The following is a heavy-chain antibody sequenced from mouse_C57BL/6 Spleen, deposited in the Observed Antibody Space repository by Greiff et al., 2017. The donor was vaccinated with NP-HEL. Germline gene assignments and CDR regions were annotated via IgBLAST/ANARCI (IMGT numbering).Heavy chain of an antibody. Sequence: VQLQQSDAELVKPGASVKISCKVSGYTFTDHTIHWMKQRPEQGLEWIGYIYPREGSTKYNEKFKGKATLTADKSSSTSYMQLNSRTSEYSAVYFCARERLRRYFDVWGTGTTVTVSS. CDR1: GYTFTDHT. CDR3: ARERLRRYFDV. V-gene: IGHV1-78*01. D-gene: IGHD2-4*01. CDR2: IYPREGST. J-gene: IGHJ1*03.